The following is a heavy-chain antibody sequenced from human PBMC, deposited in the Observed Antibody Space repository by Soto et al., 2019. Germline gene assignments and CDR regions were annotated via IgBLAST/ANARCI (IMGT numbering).Heavy chain of an antibody. CDR2: IYPGAYDT. CDR1: GDSFTSYW. J-gene: IGHJ3*02. V-gene: IGHV5-51*01. D-gene: IGHD4-17*01. Sequence: PXXSLKISCKGSGDSFTSYWIDWVRQMPGKGLEWMGIIYPGAYDTRYSPSFQGQVSISADKSISTAYLQWSSLRSEDKAVYYCATDRTSNGDYVANAFDIWGQGTMVTVSS. CDR3: ATDRTSNGDYVANAFDI.